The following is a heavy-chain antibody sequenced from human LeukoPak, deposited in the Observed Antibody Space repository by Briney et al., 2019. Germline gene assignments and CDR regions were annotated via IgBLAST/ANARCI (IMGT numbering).Heavy chain of an antibody. CDR1: GGSISSYY. CDR3: ARLNYGSGRYYKSSFDY. J-gene: IGHJ4*02. V-gene: IGHV4-59*08. Sequence: SETLSLTCTVSGGSISSYYWSWIRQPPGKGLEWIGYIYYSGSTNYNPSLKRRVTISVDTSKNQFSLKLSSVTAADTAVYYCARLNYGSGRYYKSSFDYWGQGTLVTVSS. D-gene: IGHD3-10*01. CDR2: IYYSGST.